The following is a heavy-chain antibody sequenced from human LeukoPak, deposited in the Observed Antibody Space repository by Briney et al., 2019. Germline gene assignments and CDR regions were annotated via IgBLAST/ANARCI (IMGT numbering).Heavy chain of an antibody. Sequence: GESLKISCNGSGYSFTSYWIGWVRQMPGKGLEWVGIIYPGDSDTRYSPSFQGQVTISADKSISTAYLQWSSLKAPDTVMYYCARHRGPGGGFSNVEFDPWGQGTLVTVSS. D-gene: IGHD3-16*01. J-gene: IGHJ5*02. V-gene: IGHV5-51*01. CDR3: ARHRGPGGGFSNVEFDP. CDR1: GYSFTSYW. CDR2: IYPGDSDT.